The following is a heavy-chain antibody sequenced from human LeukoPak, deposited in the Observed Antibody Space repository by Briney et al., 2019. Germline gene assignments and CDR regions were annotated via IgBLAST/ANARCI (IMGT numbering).Heavy chain of an antibody. V-gene: IGHV4-39*07. CDR2: IYYSGST. CDR1: GGSISSSSYY. D-gene: IGHD1-7*01. CDR3: ARPITGTTAAFDI. Sequence: SETLSLTCTVSGGSISSSSYYWGWIRQPPGKGLEWIGSIYYSGSTYYNPSLKSRVTMSVDTSKNRFSLKLSSVTAADTAVYYCARPITGTTAAFDIWGQGTMVTVSS. J-gene: IGHJ3*02.